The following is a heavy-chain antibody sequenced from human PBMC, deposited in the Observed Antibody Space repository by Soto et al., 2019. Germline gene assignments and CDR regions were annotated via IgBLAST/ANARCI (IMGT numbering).Heavy chain of an antibody. CDR1: GGTFNIYT. Sequence: QVQLVQSGAEVKKPGSSVKVSCKASGGTFNIYTISWVRQAPGQGLEWMGRIIPILGIANYAQKFQGRVTSTADKSTNTAYMELSSLRSEDTAVYYCATEYGGNSAWGQGTLVTVSS. J-gene: IGHJ4*02. V-gene: IGHV1-69*02. D-gene: IGHD4-17*01. CDR2: IIPILGIA. CDR3: ATEYGGNSA.